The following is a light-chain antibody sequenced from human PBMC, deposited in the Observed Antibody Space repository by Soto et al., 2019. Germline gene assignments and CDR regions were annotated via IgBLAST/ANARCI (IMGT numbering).Light chain of an antibody. V-gene: IGKV3-20*01. J-gene: IGKJ1*01. CDR2: GAS. CDR3: QQYGSSRT. CDR1: QSVSSSY. Sequence: VGRESTGTVAFPPMGRATLSCRASQSVSSSYLAWYQQKPGQAPRLLIYGASSRATGPPDRFSGRGSGTDCTLTIRRLEREEFAVYYCQQYGSSRTFGQGTKVDIK.